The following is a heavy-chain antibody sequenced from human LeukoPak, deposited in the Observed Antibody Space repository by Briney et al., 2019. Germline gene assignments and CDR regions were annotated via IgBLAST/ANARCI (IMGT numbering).Heavy chain of an antibody. V-gene: IGHV4-34*01. CDR2: INHSGST. Sequence: SETLSLTCAVYGGSFSGYYWSWIRQPPGKGLEWIGEINHSGSTNYNPSLKSRVTISVDTSKNQFSLKLSSVTAADTAVYYCARRKRLASFYYYYYYMDVWGKGTTVTVSS. D-gene: IGHD6-25*01. CDR1: GGSFSGYY. J-gene: IGHJ6*03. CDR3: ARRKRLASFYYYYYYMDV.